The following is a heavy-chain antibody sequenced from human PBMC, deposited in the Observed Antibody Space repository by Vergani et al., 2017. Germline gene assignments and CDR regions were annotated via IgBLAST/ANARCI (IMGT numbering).Heavy chain of an antibody. CDR1: GFGFKNFA. CDR2: ISKDGTHD. D-gene: IGHD2-2*01. Sequence: QVSLVESGGGVVQPGRSLTLTCSASGFGFKNFAMHWVRQAPGKGLEWVATISKDGTHDQYEPSLKGRFAVSRDNFKNTMYLQMDRLTTDDTAVDYCARDGTDILGSRRDYSHLLYYWGQGILVTVSS. J-gene: IGHJ4*02. CDR3: ARDGTDILGSRRDYSHLLYY. V-gene: IGHV3-30*03.